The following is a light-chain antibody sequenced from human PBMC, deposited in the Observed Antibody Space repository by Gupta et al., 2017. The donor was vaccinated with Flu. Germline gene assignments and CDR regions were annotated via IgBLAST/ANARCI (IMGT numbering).Light chain of an antibody. Sequence: QSVLTQPPSASEPPGQSVTISCSGSSPNIGSNTVNWYQQLPGTAPKLLIYSNTQRPSGVPDRFSGSKSGTSASLAISGLQSEDEADYYCAAWDDSLKGVVFGGGTKLTVL. V-gene: IGLV1-44*01. CDR3: AAWDDSLKGVV. CDR2: SNT. CDR1: SPNIGSNT. J-gene: IGLJ2*01.